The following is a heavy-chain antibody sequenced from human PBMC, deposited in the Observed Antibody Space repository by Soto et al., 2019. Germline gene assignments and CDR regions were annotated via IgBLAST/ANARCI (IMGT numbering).Heavy chain of an antibody. Sequence: GGSLRLSCAASGFTFSSYSMNWVRQAPGKGLEWVSSISSSSSYIYYADSVKGRFTISRDNAKNSLYLQMNSLRAEDTAVYYCARVGFIAVAGSTHRTDQAYWGQGTLVTVSS. D-gene: IGHD6-19*01. J-gene: IGHJ4*02. CDR3: ARVGFIAVAGSTHRTDQAY. V-gene: IGHV3-21*01. CDR1: GFTFSSYS. CDR2: ISSSSSYI.